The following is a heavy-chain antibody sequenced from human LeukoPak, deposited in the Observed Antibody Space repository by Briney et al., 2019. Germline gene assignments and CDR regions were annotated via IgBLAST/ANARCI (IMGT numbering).Heavy chain of an antibody. V-gene: IGHV1-2*02. Sequence: ASVKVSCKASGYTFTGYYMHWVRQAPGQGLEWMGWINPNSGGTNYAQKFQGRVTMTRDTSISTAYVELSRLRSDDTAVYYCARGPTVVTQYYFDYWGQGTLVTVSS. D-gene: IGHD4-23*01. CDR3: ARGPTVVTQYYFDY. J-gene: IGHJ4*02. CDR2: INPNSGGT. CDR1: GYTFTGYY.